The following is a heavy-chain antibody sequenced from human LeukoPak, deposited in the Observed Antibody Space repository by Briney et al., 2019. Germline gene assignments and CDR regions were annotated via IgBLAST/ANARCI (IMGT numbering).Heavy chain of an antibody. D-gene: IGHD2-21*01. CDR1: GGSFSGYY. Sequence: PSETLSLTCAGYGGSFSGYYWSWIRQPPGKGLEWIGEINHSGSTNYNPSLKSRVTISVDTSKNQFSLKLSSVTAADTAVYYCARGRLHCDYWGQGTLVTVSS. CDR3: ARGRLHCDY. V-gene: IGHV4-34*01. CDR2: INHSGST. J-gene: IGHJ4*02.